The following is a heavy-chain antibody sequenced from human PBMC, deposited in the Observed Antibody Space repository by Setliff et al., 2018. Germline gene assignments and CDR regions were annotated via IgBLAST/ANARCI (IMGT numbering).Heavy chain of an antibody. J-gene: IGHJ5*02. CDR2: IDYRGRA. V-gene: IGHV4-30-4*08. CDR1: GGSISSDNDL. CDR3: ARLGSARYDSSGYYPDNWFDP. D-gene: IGHD3-22*01. Sequence: PSETLSLTCTVSGGSISSDNDLWSWLRQSPGKGLEWIAYIDYRGRAYYTPSLKSRVSISVDTSKNQFSLKLSSVTAADTAVYYCARLGSARYDSSGYYPDNWFDPWGQGTLVTVSS.